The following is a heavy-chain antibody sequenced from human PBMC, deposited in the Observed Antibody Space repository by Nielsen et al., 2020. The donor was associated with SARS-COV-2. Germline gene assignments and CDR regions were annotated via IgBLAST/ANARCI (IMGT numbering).Heavy chain of an antibody. V-gene: IGHV1-2*02. J-gene: IGHJ4*02. D-gene: IGHD3-22*01. CDR2: INPNSGGT. Sequence: ASVKVSCKASGYTFTGYYMHWVRQAPGQGLEWMGWINPNSGGTNYAQKFQGRVTMTRDTSISTAYMELSRLRSDDTAVYYCASHYYGSSGFLWAPDYWGQGTLVTVSS. CDR1: GYTFTGYY. CDR3: ASHYYGSSGFLWAPDY.